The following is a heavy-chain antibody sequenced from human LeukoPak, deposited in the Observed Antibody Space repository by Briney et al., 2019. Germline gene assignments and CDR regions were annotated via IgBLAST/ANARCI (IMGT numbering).Heavy chain of an antibody. CDR1: GFTFSSTT. CDR3: TKDRRGPAAGTWYFDS. D-gene: IGHD6-13*01. J-gene: IGHJ4*02. V-gene: IGHV3-23*01. CDR2: ITAIDGRT. Sequence: GGSLRLSCVASGFTFSSTTMGWVRRAPGRGLEWVSSITAIDGRTYYADSVRGRFTISRDNSKNTVCLQLNSLRAGDTAIYYCTKDRRGPAAGTWYFDSWGQGTLVTVSS.